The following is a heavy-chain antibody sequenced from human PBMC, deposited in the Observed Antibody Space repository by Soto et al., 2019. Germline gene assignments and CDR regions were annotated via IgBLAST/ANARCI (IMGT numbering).Heavy chain of an antibody. J-gene: IGHJ6*02. D-gene: IGHD7-27*01. CDR2: INPNSGGT. CDR3: ARTRPWGQIKDYYYYGMDV. V-gene: IGHV1-2*04. CDR1: GYTFTGYY. Sequence: ASVKVSCKASGYTFTGYYMHWVRQAPGQGLEWMGWINPNSGGTNYAQKFQGWVTMTRDTSISTAYMELSRLRSDDTAVYYCARTRPWGQIKDYYYYGMDVWGQGTTVTVSS.